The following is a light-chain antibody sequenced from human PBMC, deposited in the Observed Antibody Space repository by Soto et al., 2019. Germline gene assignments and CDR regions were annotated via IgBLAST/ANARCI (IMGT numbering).Light chain of an antibody. CDR3: QTWGSGIRVV. V-gene: IGLV4-69*01. Sequence: QLVLTQSPSASASLGASVKLTCTLSSGHSSYAIAWHQQQPEKGPRYLMKLNSDGSHSKGAGLPDRFSGSSSGAERYLTISSLQSEDEADYYCQTWGSGIRVVFGGGTKLTVL. J-gene: IGLJ2*01. CDR2: LNSDGSH. CDR1: SGHSSYA.